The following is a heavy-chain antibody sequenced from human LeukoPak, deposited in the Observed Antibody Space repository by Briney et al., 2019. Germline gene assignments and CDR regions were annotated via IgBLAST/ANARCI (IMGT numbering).Heavy chain of an antibody. CDR2: ISSSNSYT. D-gene: IGHD6-13*01. J-gene: IGHJ4*02. CDR3: AKDLGRQQLVIRPTFDY. V-gene: IGHV3-11*05. CDR1: GFTFSDYY. Sequence: GGSLRLSCAASGFTFSDYYMSWIRQAPGKGLEWVSYISSSNSYTNYADSVKGRFYADSVKGRFTISRDNSKNTLYLQMNSLRAEDTAIYYCAKDLGRQQLVIRPTFDYWGQGILVTVSS.